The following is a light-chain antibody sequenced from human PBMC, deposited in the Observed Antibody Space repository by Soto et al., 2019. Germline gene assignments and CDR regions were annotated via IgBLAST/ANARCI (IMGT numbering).Light chain of an antibody. V-gene: IGLV2-11*01. CDR3: CSFAGGLFV. CDR2: DVT. Sequence: QSVLTQPRSVSGSPGQAVTVSCTGTNINIGSHNYVSWYQQRPGKAPKLMIHDVTERPSGVPDPFSGSKSGNTASLTISGLQAEDEAEYFCCSFAGGLFVFGTGTKVTVL. J-gene: IGLJ1*01. CDR1: NINIGSHNY.